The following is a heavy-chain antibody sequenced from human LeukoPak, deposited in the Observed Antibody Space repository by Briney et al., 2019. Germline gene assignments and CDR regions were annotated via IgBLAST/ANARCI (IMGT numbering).Heavy chain of an antibody. CDR1: GGTFSSYA. J-gene: IGHJ4*02. D-gene: IGHD3-22*01. CDR3: ARGSAFCDSSGYLSYYFDY. V-gene: IGHV1-69*05. CDR2: IIPIFGTA. Sequence: VASVKVSCKASGGTFSSYAISWVRQAPGQGLEWMGGIIPIFGTANYAQKFQGRVTVTTDESTSTAYMELSSLRSEDTAVYYCARGSAFCDSSGYLSYYFDYWGQGTLVTVSS.